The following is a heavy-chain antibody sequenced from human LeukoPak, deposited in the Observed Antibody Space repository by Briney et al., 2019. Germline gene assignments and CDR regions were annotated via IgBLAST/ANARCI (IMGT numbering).Heavy chain of an antibody. CDR2: INHSGST. CDR3: ARVEEGYGSGRRENYYYYYMDV. J-gene: IGHJ6*03. V-gene: IGHV4-34*01. D-gene: IGHD3-10*01. Sequence: SETLSLTCAVYGGSFSGYYWSWIRQPPGKGLELVGEINHSGSTNYNPSLKSRVTISVDTAKNQFSLKLSSVTAADMAVYYCARVEEGYGSGRRENYYYYYMDVWGKGTTVTISS. CDR1: GGSFSGYY.